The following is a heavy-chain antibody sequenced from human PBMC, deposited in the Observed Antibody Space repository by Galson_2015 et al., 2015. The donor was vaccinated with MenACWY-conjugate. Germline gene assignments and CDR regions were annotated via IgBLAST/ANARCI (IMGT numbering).Heavy chain of an antibody. CDR3: ARVNHYDSIAYYFDY. CDR2: LSDSGGHP. V-gene: IGHV3-23*01. D-gene: IGHD3-22*01. Sequence: SLRLSCAASGFTFSSFAMSWVRQAPGKGLEWVSALSDSGGHPPHADSVKGRVTNPRDKPLRTLYLQMNSLRAEDTAVYYCARVNHYDSIAYYFDYWGQGTLVTVSS. J-gene: IGHJ4*02. CDR1: GFTFSSFA.